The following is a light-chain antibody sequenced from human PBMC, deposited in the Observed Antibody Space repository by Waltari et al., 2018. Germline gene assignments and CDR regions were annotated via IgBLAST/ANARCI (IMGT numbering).Light chain of an antibody. CDR2: DAS. V-gene: IGKV1-5*01. J-gene: IGKJ1*01. Sequence: DTQLSQFPSTLAASVGDRVTITCRAREAINKWLAWYQPKPGKAPKALIYDASTLQSGVPSRFSCSGSGTEFTLTIDSLQPDDFATYYCQQYNRFSPFGQGTNVEVK. CDR1: EAINKW. CDR3: QQYNRFSP.